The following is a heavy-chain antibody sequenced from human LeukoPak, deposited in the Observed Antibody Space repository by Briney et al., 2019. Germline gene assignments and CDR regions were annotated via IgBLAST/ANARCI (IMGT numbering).Heavy chain of an antibody. D-gene: IGHD3-10*01. J-gene: IGHJ4*02. CDR3: ARQWFGAY. Sequence: KTGGSLRLSCAASGFTFSDYYMSWIRQTPGKGPEWLSYITSSGTNIYYADSVKGRFTVSRDNAKNSLYLQMNSLRAEDTAVYYCARQWFGAYWGQGTLVTVSS. CDR1: GFTFSDYY. CDR2: ITSSGTNI. V-gene: IGHV3-11*01.